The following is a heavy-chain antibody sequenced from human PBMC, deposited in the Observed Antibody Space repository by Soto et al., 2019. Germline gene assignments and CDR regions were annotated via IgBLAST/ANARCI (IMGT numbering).Heavy chain of an antibody. CDR2: IWYDGSNK. D-gene: IGHD2-2*02. CDR3: ASGGRPYQLLYGGWFDP. Sequence: QVQLVESGGGVVQPGRSLRLSCAASGFTFSSYGMHWVRQAPGKGLEWVAVIWYDGSNKYYADSVKGRFTISRDNSKNTLYLQMNSLRAEDTAVYYCASGGRPYQLLYGGWFDPWGQGTLVTVSS. V-gene: IGHV3-33*01. CDR1: GFTFSSYG. J-gene: IGHJ5*02.